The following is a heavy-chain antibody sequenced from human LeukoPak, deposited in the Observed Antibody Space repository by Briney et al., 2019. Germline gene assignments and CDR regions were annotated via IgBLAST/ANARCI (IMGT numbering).Heavy chain of an antibody. D-gene: IGHD6-13*01. CDR3: AREGSWYGADY. J-gene: IGHJ4*02. CDR1: GFTFSRYA. V-gene: IGHV3-7*01. Sequence: AGGSLRLSCAPSGFTFSRYAMHCVREAPGGGLEWVANIKQDGSAKYYVDSVKRRFTISRDNPKNSLYLQMNSLRAEDTAVYYCAREGSWYGADYWGEGTLGTVSS. CDR2: IKQDGSAK.